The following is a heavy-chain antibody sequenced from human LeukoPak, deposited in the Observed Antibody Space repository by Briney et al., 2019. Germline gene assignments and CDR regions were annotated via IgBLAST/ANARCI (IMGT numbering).Heavy chain of an antibody. CDR1: GYIFSDYY. V-gene: IGHV1-2*02. D-gene: IGHD6-6*01. J-gene: IGHJ4*02. CDR3: ARGGYSSSSSFDY. Sequence: ASVKVSCKASGYIFSDYYMHWVRQAPGQGLEWMGWSNPNSGDTNYVQKFQGRVTMTRDTSISTAYMELSRLRSDDTAVYYCARGGYSSSSSFDYWGQGTLVTVSS. CDR2: SNPNSGDT.